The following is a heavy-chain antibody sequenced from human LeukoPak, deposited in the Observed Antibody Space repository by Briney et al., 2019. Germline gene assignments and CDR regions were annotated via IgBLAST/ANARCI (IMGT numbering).Heavy chain of an antibody. CDR3: AGRRDILTGYCH. CDR1: GFTVSSNY. CDR2: IYSGGST. D-gene: IGHD3-9*01. V-gene: IGHV3-66*01. J-gene: IGHJ4*02. Sequence: PGGSQRLSCAASGFTVSSNYMSWVRQAPGKGLEWVSVIYSGGSTYYADSVKGRFTISRDNSKNTLYLQMNSLRAEDTAVYYCAGRRDILTGYCHWGQGTLVTVSS.